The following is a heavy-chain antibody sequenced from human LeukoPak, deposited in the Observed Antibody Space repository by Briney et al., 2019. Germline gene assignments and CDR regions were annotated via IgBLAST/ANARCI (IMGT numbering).Heavy chain of an antibody. J-gene: IGHJ6*02. CDR2: IYSGGST. D-gene: IGHD2-2*01. CDR1: GFTVSSNY. CDR3: ARGNCSSTSCYFGYYYYGMDV. Sequence: GGSLRLSCAASGFTVSSNYMSWVRQAPGKGLEWVSVIYSGGSTYYADSVKGRFTISRHNSKNTLYLQMNSMRAEDTAVYYCARGNCSSTSCYFGYYYYGMDVWGQGTTVTVSS. V-gene: IGHV3-53*04.